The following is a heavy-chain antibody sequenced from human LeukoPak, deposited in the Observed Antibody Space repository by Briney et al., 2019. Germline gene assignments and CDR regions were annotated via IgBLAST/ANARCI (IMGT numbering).Heavy chain of an antibody. CDR2: INPSGGST. Sequence: EASVKVSCKASGYTFTSYYMHWVRQAPGQGLEWMGIINPSGGSTSYAQKFQGRVTVTRDTTTSTVYMELSSLRSEDTAVYYCAREGGLGGATVSDWGQGTLVTVSS. V-gene: IGHV1-46*01. J-gene: IGHJ4*02. CDR1: GYTFTSYY. CDR3: AREGGLGGATVSD. D-gene: IGHD1-26*01.